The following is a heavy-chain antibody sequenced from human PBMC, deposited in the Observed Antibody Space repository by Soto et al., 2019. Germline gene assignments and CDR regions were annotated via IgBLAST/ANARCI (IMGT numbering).Heavy chain of an antibody. V-gene: IGHV5-10-1*01. CDR3: ARRNYCSSTSCLDYYYYGMDV. Sequence: GESLKISCKGSGYSFTSYWNNWVRQMPGKGLEWMGRIDPSDSYTNYSPSFQGHVTISADKSISTAYLQWSSLKASDTAMYYCARRNYCSSTSCLDYYYYGMDVWGQGTTVTVSS. CDR1: GYSFTSYW. CDR2: IDPSDSYT. D-gene: IGHD2-2*01. J-gene: IGHJ6*02.